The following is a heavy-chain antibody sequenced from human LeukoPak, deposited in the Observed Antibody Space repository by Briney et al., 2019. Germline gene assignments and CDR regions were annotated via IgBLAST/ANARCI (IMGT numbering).Heavy chain of an antibody. V-gene: IGHV1-18*01. Sequence: ASVKVSCTASGYTFTSYGISWVRQAPGQGLEWMGWISAYNGNTNYAQKLQGRVTMTTDTSTGTAYMELRSLRSGDTAVYYCARDSTRGERSFDIWGQGTMVTVSS. CDR2: ISAYNGNT. J-gene: IGHJ3*02. CDR1: GYTFTSYG. D-gene: IGHD2/OR15-2a*01. CDR3: ARDSTRGERSFDI.